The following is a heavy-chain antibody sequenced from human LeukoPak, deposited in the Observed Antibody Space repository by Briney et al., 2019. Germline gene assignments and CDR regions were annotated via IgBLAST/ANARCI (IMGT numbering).Heavy chain of an antibody. Sequence: ASVKVSCKASGGTFSSYAISWVRQAPGQGLEWMGGIIPIFGTANYAQKFQGRVTITTDESTSTAYMELSSLRSEDTAVYYCASSPSLMYHYYYYMDVWGKGTTVTVSS. D-gene: IGHD3-16*01. J-gene: IGHJ6*03. V-gene: IGHV1-69*05. CDR3: ASSPSLMYHYYYYMDV. CDR1: GGTFSSYA. CDR2: IIPIFGTA.